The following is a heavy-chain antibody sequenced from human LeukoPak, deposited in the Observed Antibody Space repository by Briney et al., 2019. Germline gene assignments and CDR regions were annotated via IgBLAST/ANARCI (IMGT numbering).Heavy chain of an antibody. D-gene: IGHD3-22*01. Sequence: SETLSLTCAVSGYSISSSNWWGWIRQPPGKGLEWIGYIYYSGSTNYNPSLKSRVTMPVDTSKNQFSLKLSSVTALDTAVYYCASSDSSGYTFDYWGQGTLVTVSS. V-gene: IGHV4-28*06. J-gene: IGHJ4*02. CDR2: IYYSGST. CDR3: ASSDSSGYTFDY. CDR1: GYSISSSNW.